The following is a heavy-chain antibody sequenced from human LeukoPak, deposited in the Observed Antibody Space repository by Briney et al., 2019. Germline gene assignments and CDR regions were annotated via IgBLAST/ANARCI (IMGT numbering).Heavy chain of an antibody. J-gene: IGHJ5*02. CDR3: VRECVDWGQGYNWFDR. Sequence: PGGSLRLSCAASEFTFSNYWMSWVRQAPGKGLEWVANINQDGSKKYYVDSVKGRFAISRDNTKNSLHLQMSSLRAEDTAVYYCVRECVDWGQGYNWFDRWGQGTLATASS. CDR2: INQDGSKK. V-gene: IGHV3-7*01. D-gene: IGHD7-27*01. CDR1: EFTFSNYW.